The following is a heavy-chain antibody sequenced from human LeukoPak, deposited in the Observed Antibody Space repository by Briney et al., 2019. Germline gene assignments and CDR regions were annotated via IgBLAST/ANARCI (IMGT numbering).Heavy chain of an antibody. D-gene: IGHD1-26*01. Sequence: GGSLRLSCAASGFTFTSYAMHWVRQAPGKGLEWVGRIKTKSNGGTTDYAAPVKGRFTISRDDSKNTLYLQMNSLKIEDTAVYFCTTEQWELRSGAFDIWGQGTVVTVSS. J-gene: IGHJ3*02. V-gene: IGHV3-15*01. CDR1: GFTFTSYA. CDR3: TTEQWELRSGAFDI. CDR2: IKTKSNGGTT.